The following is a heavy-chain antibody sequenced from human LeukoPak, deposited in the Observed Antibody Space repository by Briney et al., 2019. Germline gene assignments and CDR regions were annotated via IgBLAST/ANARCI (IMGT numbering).Heavy chain of an antibody. V-gene: IGHV3-30*04. J-gene: IGHJ4*02. Sequence: GGSLRLSCAASGFTFSSYAMHWVRQAPGKGLGWVAVISYDGSNKYYADSVKGRFTISRDNSKNTLYLQMNSLRAEDTAVYYCATACGGDCYSDYWGQGTLVTVSS. CDR3: ATACGGDCYSDY. D-gene: IGHD2-21*02. CDR2: ISYDGSNK. CDR1: GFTFSSYA.